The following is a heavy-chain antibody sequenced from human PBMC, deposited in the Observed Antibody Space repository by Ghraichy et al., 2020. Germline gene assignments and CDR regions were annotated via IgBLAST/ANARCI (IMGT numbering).Heavy chain of an antibody. V-gene: IGHV3-23*01. J-gene: IGHJ4*02. CDR3: AKDGFQGHSSSWYWYFDY. D-gene: IGHD6-13*01. Sequence: GGSLRLSCAASGFTFSSYAMSWVRQAPGKGLEWVSAISGSGGSTYYADSVKGRFTISRDNSKNTLYLQMNSLRAEDTAVYYCAKDGFQGHSSSWYWYFDYWGQGTLVTVSS. CDR2: ISGSGGST. CDR1: GFTFSSYA.